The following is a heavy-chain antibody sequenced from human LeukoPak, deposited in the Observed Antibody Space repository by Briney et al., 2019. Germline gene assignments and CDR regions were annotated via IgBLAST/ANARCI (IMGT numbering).Heavy chain of an antibody. CDR2: INTNTGNP. Sequence: ASVKVSCKASGYTFTSYAMNWVRQAPGQGLEWMGWINTNTGNPTYAQGFTGRFVSSLDTSVSTAYLQISSLKAEDTAVYYCARDFSGYEEGYFDYWGQGTLVTVSS. V-gene: IGHV7-4-1*02. CDR1: GYTFTSYA. CDR3: ARDFSGYEEGYFDY. D-gene: IGHD3-22*01. J-gene: IGHJ4*02.